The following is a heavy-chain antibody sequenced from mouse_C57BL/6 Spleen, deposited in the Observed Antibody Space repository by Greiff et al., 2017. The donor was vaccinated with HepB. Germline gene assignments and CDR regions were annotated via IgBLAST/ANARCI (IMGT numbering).Heavy chain of an antibody. V-gene: IGHV1-64*01. J-gene: IGHJ4*01. Sequence: VQLQQPGAELVKPGASVKLSCKASGYTFTSYWMHWVKQRPGQGLEWIGMIHPNSGSTNYNEKFKSKATLTVDKSSSTAYMQLSSLTSEDSAVYYGARGTTVVAHYYAMDYWGQGTSVTVSS. CDR1: GYTFTSYW. CDR2: IHPNSGST. CDR3: ARGTTVVAHYYAMDY. D-gene: IGHD1-1*01.